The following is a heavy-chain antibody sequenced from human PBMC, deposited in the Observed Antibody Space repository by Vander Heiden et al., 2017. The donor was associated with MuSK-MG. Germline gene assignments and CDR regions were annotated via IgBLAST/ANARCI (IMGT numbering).Heavy chain of an antibody. V-gene: IGHV3-30-3*01. Sequence: QVQLVESGGGVVQPGRSLRLSCAASGFTFSSYAMHWVRQAAGKGLEWVAVISYDGSNKYYADSVKGRFTISRDNSKNTLYLQMNSLRAEDTAVYYCARDRATMVREAFGYWGQGTLVTVSS. CDR3: ARDRATMVREAFGY. CDR2: ISYDGSNK. J-gene: IGHJ4*02. CDR1: GFTFSSYA. D-gene: IGHD3-10*01.